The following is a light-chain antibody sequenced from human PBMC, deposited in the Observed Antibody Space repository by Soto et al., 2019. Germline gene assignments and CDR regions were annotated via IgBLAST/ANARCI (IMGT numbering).Light chain of an antibody. V-gene: IGKV1-5*03. Sequence: DIQMTQSPSTLSASVGDRVTITCRASQNIYNWLAWYQQKPGKAPNLLIYEASTLASEVPSRFGGDGSGTEFTLTITGLQPDDSPTYYCEQHHNYPYSFGQGTRLESK. CDR3: EQHHNYPYS. CDR1: QNIYNW. J-gene: IGKJ2*03. CDR2: EAS.